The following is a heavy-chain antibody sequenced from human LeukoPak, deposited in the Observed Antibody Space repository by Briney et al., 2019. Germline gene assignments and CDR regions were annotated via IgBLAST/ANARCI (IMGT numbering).Heavy chain of an antibody. V-gene: IGHV3-30-3*01. CDR3: ARGLLPPRWFDP. CDR2: ISSEGSDK. J-gene: IGHJ5*02. CDR1: GITFSSYA. Sequence: GGSLRLSCAASGITFSSYAMHWVRQAPGKGLEWVAAISSEGSDKYYAESMKGRLTISRDNSKNTLYLQMNSLRAEDTAVYYCARGLLPPRWFDPWGQGTLVTVSS. D-gene: IGHD2-21*02.